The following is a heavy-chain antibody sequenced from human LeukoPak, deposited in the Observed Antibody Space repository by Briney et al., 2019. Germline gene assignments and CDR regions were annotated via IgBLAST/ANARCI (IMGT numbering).Heavy chain of an antibody. CDR3: ARTYYDFWSGYYTLFDY. V-gene: IGHV4-30-4*08. Sequence: PSETLFLTCTVSGGSISSGDYYWSWIRQPPGKGLEWIGYIYYSGSTYYNPSLKSRVTISVDTSKNQFSLKLSSVTAADTAVYYCARTYYDFWSGYYTLFDYWGQGTLVTVSS. CDR1: GGSISSGDYY. J-gene: IGHJ4*02. CDR2: IYYSGST. D-gene: IGHD3-3*01.